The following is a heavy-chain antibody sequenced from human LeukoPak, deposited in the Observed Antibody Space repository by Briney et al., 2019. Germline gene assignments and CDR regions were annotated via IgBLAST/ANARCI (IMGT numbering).Heavy chain of an antibody. D-gene: IGHD5-24*01. V-gene: IGHV1-46*01. CDR1: GYTFTIYY. Sequence: ASVKVSCKASGYTFTIYYMHWVRQAPGQGLEWMGIINPSGGDTSYAQKFQGRLTMTRDTSTNTVYMELTSLRSEDTAVYYCAREEMDHLRFDYWGQGTLVTVSS. J-gene: IGHJ4*02. CDR2: INPSGGDT. CDR3: AREEMDHLRFDY.